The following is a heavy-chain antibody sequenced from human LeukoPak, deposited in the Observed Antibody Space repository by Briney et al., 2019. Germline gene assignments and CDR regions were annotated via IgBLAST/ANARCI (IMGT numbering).Heavy chain of an antibody. V-gene: IGHV2-26*01. CDR1: GFSLSNARMG. D-gene: IGHD2-2*01. Sequence: SGPTLLNPTATLTLTSTVSGFSLSNARMGVSWIRQPPGKALEWVAHILSNGEKSYSTSLKNRLTISKDTSKSQVVLTMTNMDPVDTSTYYCARTRVDCSSNCYVDEGFDFWGQGTLVTVSS. J-gene: IGHJ4*02. CDR3: ARTRVDCSSNCYVDEGFDF. CDR2: ILSNGEK.